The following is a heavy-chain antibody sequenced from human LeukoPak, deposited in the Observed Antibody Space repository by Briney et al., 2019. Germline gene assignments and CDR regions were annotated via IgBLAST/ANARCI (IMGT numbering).Heavy chain of an antibody. Sequence: SETLSLTCTVPGGSISSYYWTWIRQPAGSGLEWIGRIYTSGTTDYNPSLRTRVTISVDASRNQFSLNLSSVTAADTAVYYCARWSGSVTARNYYYYMDVWGEGTTVTVSS. CDR1: GGSISSYY. V-gene: IGHV4-4*07. CDR2: IYTSGTT. CDR3: ARWSGSVTARNYYYYMDV. J-gene: IGHJ6*03. D-gene: IGHD6-6*01.